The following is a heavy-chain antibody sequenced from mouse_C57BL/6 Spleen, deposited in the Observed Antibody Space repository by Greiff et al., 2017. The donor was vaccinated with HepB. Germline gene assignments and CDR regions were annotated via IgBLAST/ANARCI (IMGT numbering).Heavy chain of an antibody. J-gene: IGHJ4*01. CDR3: ARSPFYYGNYGAMDY. D-gene: IGHD2-1*01. CDR1: GYTFTSYW. Sequence: QVQLQQPGAELVKPGASVKMSCKASGYTFTSYWITWVKQRPGQGLEWIGDIYPGSGSTNYNEKFKSKATLTVDTSSSTAYMQLSSLTSEDSAVYYGARSPFYYGNYGAMDYWGQGTSVTVSS. CDR2: IYPGSGST. V-gene: IGHV1-55*01.